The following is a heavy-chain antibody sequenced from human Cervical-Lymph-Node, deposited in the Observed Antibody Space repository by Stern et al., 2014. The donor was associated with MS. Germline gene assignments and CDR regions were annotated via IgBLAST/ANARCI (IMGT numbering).Heavy chain of an antibody. CDR1: GFNFNSYW. V-gene: IGHV3-7*01. J-gene: IGHJ4*02. D-gene: IGHD6-19*01. Sequence: VQLVQSGGGLVQPGGSLRLSCAAAGFNFNSYWMTWVRQAPGGGLDLVANIPQFGSEKNYVDSVKGRFTISRDNAKNSVYLQMNSLRADDTAVYYCARGLHWLAYWGQGTLVSVSS. CDR2: IPQFGSEK. CDR3: ARGLHWLAY.